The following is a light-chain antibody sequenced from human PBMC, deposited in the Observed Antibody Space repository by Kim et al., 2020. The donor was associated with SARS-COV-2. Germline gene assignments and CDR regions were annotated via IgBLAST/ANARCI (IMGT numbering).Light chain of an antibody. Sequence: SATVGDRVTVACRASGNISTWLAWYQQEPGRAPSLLIYLASTLESGVPSRFSGPGSGTEFSLSITSLQPDDFTTYYCQHDSRFPYTFGQWTKLEI. J-gene: IGKJ2*01. CDR2: LAS. CDR1: GNISTW. CDR3: QHDSRFPYT. V-gene: IGKV1-5*03.